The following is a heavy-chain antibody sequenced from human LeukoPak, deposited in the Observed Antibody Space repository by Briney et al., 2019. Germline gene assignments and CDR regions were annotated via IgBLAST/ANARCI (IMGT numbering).Heavy chain of an antibody. CDR3: AKGRWALFDC. CDR2: TYYRSKWYN. Sequence: SQTLSLTCAISGDTVSSNSASWNWIRQSPSRGLEWLGRTYYRSKWYNDYAISVKSRMTINADTSKNQFSLQLNSVAPEDTAVYYCAKGRWALFDCWGQGTLVIVSS. D-gene: IGHD3-10*01. V-gene: IGHV6-1*01. CDR1: GDTVSSNSAS. J-gene: IGHJ4*02.